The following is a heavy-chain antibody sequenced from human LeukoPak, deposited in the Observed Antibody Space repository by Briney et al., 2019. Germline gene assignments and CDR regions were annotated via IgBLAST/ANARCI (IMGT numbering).Heavy chain of an antibody. CDR1: GHTFTSYD. J-gene: IGHJ4*02. V-gene: IGHV1-8*01. Sequence: ASVKVSCKASGHTFTSYDIHWVRQATGQGLEWMGRMNPNRGDTDYAQKFQGRVTMTRDTSISTAYMELSSLRSEDTALYYCAREAIAAGKNFDYWGQGTQVTVSS. CDR2: MNPNRGDT. D-gene: IGHD6-25*01. CDR3: AREAIAAGKNFDY.